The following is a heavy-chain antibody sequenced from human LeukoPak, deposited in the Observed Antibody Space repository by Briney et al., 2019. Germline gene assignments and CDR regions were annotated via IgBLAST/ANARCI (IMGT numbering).Heavy chain of an antibody. CDR2: INWNGGST. CDR3: ARSSDSGTWVPFDY. CDR1: GFTFDDYG. Sequence: GGSLRLSCAASGFTFDDYGMNWVRQAPGKGLEWVSGINWNGGSTGYADSVKGRFTISRDNTKNSLYSQMNSLRAEDTALYYCARSSDSGTWVPFDYWGQGTLVTVSS. V-gene: IGHV3-20*04. J-gene: IGHJ4*02. D-gene: IGHD3-10*01.